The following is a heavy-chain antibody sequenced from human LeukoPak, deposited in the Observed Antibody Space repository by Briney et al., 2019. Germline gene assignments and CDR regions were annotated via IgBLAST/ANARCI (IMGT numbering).Heavy chain of an antibody. CDR1: GYTFTSYY. V-gene: IGHV1-46*01. J-gene: IGHJ4*02. CDR3: AREASPYDFWSGYYTRIFDY. CDR2: INPSGGST. D-gene: IGHD3-3*01. Sequence: ASVKGSCKASGYTFTSYYMHWVRQAPGQGLEWMGIINPSGGSTSYAQKCQGRVTMTRDTSTSTVSMELSSLRSEDTAVYYCAREASPYDFWSGYYTRIFDYWGQGTLVTVSS.